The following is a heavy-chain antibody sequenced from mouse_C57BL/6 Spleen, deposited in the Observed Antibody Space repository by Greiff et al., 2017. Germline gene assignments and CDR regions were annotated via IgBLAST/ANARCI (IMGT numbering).Heavy chain of an antibody. Sequence: EVQRVESGPGLVKPSQSLSLTCSVTGYSITSGYYWNWIRQFPGNKLEWMGYISYDGSNNYNPSLKNRISITRDTSKNQFFLKLNSVTTEDTATYYCARDLGGTVDYWGQGTTLTVSS. CDR1: GYSITSGYY. V-gene: IGHV3-6*01. J-gene: IGHJ2*01. CDR3: ARDLGGTVDY. CDR2: ISYDGSN. D-gene: IGHD4-1*01.